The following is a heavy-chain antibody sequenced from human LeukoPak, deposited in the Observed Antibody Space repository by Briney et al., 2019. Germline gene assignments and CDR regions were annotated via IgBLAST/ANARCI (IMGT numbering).Heavy chain of an antibody. CDR1: GGSISSSNW. CDR2: IYHSGST. Sequence: PSETLSLTCAVSGGSISSSNWWSWVRQPPGKGLEWIGEIYHSGSTNYNPSLKSRVTISVDTSKNQFSLKLSSVTAADTAVYYCARHRKYSSWFDPWGQGTLVTVSS. J-gene: IGHJ5*02. D-gene: IGHD2/OR15-2a*01. V-gene: IGHV4-4*02. CDR3: ARHRKYSSWFDP.